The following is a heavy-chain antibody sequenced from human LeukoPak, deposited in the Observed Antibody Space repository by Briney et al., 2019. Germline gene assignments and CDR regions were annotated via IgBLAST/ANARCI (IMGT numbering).Heavy chain of an antibody. CDR2: IYYSGST. Sequence: KPSQTLSLTCTVSGGSISSGGYYWSWIRQHPGKGLEWIGYIYYSGSTYYNPSLKSRVTISVDTSKNQFSLKLSSVTAADTAVYYCARDRGDGYTDAFDIWGQGTMVTVSS. D-gene: IGHD5-24*01. V-gene: IGHV4-31*03. CDR1: GGSISSGGYY. CDR3: ARDRGDGYTDAFDI. J-gene: IGHJ3*02.